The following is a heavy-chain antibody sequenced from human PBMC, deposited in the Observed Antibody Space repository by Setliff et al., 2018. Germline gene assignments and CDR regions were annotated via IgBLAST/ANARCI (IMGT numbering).Heavy chain of an antibody. V-gene: IGHV4-39*07. CDR2: VYFSGYT. D-gene: IGHD3-10*01. J-gene: IGHJ1*01. CDR1: GGSASSTSYY. Sequence: PSETLSLTCNVSGGSASSTSYYWGWIRQPPGKGLEWLGSVYFSGYTYYNPSLSGRVTISIDTSKNQFSLRLTSVTAADTAVYYCARVDFTMLQGVLGQWGQGTLVTVSS. CDR3: ARVDFTMLQGVLGQ.